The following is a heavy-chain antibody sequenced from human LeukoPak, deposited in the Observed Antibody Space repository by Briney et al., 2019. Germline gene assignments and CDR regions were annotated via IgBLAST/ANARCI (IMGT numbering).Heavy chain of an antibody. CDR3: ARIWNYANDY. V-gene: IGHV1-18*01. J-gene: IGHJ4*02. Sequence: GASVKVSCKASGYTFTSYGISWVRQAPGQGLEWMGWISGYNGNTNYAQRLQGRVTMTTDASTSTAYLELRSLRSDDTAVYYCARIWNYANDYWGQGTLVTVSS. CDR1: GYTFTSYG. D-gene: IGHD1-7*01. CDR2: ISGYNGNT.